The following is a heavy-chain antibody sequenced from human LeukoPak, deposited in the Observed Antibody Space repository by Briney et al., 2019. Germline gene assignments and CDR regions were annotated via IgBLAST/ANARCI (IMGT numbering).Heavy chain of an antibody. D-gene: IGHD5-12*01. CDR2: IIPIFGTA. V-gene: IGHV1-69*05. Sequence: ASVKVSCKASGGTFSSYAISWVRQAPGQGLEWMGGIIPIFGTANYAQKFQGRVTITTDESTSTAYMELSSLRSEDTAMYYCARNGVATKGPFDYWGQGTLVTVSS. J-gene: IGHJ4*02. CDR3: ARNGVATKGPFDY. CDR1: GGTFSSYA.